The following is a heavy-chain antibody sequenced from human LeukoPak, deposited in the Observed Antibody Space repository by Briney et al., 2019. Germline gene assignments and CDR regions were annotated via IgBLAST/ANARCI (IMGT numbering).Heavy chain of an antibody. CDR3: ARLGYNHYFDY. J-gene: IGHJ4*02. Sequence: SETLSLTCTVSGGSISSSSYHWGWIRQPPGKGLEWIGSIYYSGSTNYNPSLKSRVTISVDTSKNQFSLKLSSVTAADTAVYYCARLGYNHYFDYWGQGTLVTVSS. CDR2: IYYSGST. CDR1: GGSISSSSYH. V-gene: IGHV4-39*07. D-gene: IGHD5-24*01.